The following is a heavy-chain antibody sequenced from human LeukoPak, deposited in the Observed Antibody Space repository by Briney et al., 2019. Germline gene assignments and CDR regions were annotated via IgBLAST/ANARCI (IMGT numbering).Heavy chain of an antibody. CDR1: GFTFSRYW. CDR2: IKQDGREK. D-gene: IGHD5-18*01. J-gene: IGHJ4*02. CDR3: ARDGERDTAMASGY. V-gene: IGHV3-7*01. Sequence: GGSLRLFCAASGFTFSRYWMSWVRQARGKGVEWVANIKQDGREKYYVDCVKGGFTISRDNAKNSLYVKMNSLRAEDTAVYYCARDGERDTAMASGYWGQGALVTVSS.